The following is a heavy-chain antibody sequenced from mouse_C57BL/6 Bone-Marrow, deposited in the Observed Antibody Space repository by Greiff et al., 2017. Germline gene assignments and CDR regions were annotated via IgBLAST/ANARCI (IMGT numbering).Heavy chain of an antibody. Sequence: VQLQQSGAELVRPGASVKLSCTASGFNIKDDYMHWVKQRPEQGLEWIGWIDPENGDTEYASKFQGKATITADTSSNTAYLQLSSLTSEDTAVYYCTSITTFPFDYWGQGTTLTVSS. D-gene: IGHD1-1*01. CDR3: TSITTFPFDY. CDR2: IDPENGDT. J-gene: IGHJ2*01. V-gene: IGHV14-4*01. CDR1: GFNIKDDY.